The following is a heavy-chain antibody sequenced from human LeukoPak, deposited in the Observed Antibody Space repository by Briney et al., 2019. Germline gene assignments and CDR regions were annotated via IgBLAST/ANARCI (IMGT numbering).Heavy chain of an antibody. CDR2: IRFGSDMM. D-gene: IGHD5-18*01. V-gene: IGHV3-48*01. Sequence: GGSLRLSCAASGFTFSTYSVNWVRQAPGKALEWISYIRFGSDMMSYADSVKGRFTISRDNSKNTLYLQMNSLRAEDTAVYYCAKDKYSPNINNWFDPWGQGTLVTVSS. J-gene: IGHJ5*02. CDR1: GFTFSTYS. CDR3: AKDKYSPNINNWFDP.